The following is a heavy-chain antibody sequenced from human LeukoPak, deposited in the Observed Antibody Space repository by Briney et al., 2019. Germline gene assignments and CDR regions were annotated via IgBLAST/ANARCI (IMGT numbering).Heavy chain of an antibody. V-gene: IGHV3-23*01. D-gene: IGHD3-10*01. CDR1: GFTFRSYA. CDR2: SASGHAT. Sequence: GGSLRLSCAASGFTFRSYAMSWVRQTPGKGLEWVSGSASGHATYYADSVKGRFTISRDNSKNTLYLQMNSLRAEDTAVYYCTTYGSGRKFDYWGQGILVTVSS. J-gene: IGHJ4*02. CDR3: TTYGSGRKFDY.